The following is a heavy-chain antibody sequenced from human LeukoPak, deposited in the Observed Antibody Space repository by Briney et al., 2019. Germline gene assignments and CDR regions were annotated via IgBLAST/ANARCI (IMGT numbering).Heavy chain of an antibody. CDR2: IIPIFGTA. D-gene: IGHD6-6*01. V-gene: IGHV1-69*13. CDR3: ARVSIAARSPYYYGMDV. CDR1: GYTFTGYY. J-gene: IGHJ6*02. Sequence: SVKVSCKASGYTFTGYYMHWVRQAPGQGLEWMGGIIPIFGTANYAQKFQGRVTIIADESTSTAYMELSSLRSEDTAVYYCARVSIAARSPYYYGMDVWGQGTTVTVSS.